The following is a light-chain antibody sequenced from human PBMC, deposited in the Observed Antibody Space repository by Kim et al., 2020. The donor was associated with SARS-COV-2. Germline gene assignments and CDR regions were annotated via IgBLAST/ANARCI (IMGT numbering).Light chain of an antibody. CDR2: DAS. V-gene: IGKV1-5*01. CDR3: QQYNSYPVT. CDR1: ESITDW. Sequence: DIQMAQSPSTLSALVGDRVIITCRASESITDWLAWYQQKPGTDPKLLLYDASSLENGVPSRFSGSGSGTEFTLTISSLQPDDFATYYCQQYNSYPVTFGGGTKVDIK. J-gene: IGKJ4*01.